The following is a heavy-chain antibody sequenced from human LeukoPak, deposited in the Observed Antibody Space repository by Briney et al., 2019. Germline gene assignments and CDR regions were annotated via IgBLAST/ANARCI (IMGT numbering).Heavy chain of an antibody. D-gene: IGHD2-15*01. CDR3: AKEYSGWTLPPC. V-gene: IGHV3-33*06. Sequence: PGGSLRLSCAASGFTFSSYSMNWVRQAPGKGLEWVAVIWPDGGKKDYADSVKGRFTISRDNPKNTLFLEMNSLRAEDTGVYYCAKEYSGWTLPPCWGQGTLVTVSS. J-gene: IGHJ4*02. CDR2: IWPDGGKK. CDR1: GFTFSSYS.